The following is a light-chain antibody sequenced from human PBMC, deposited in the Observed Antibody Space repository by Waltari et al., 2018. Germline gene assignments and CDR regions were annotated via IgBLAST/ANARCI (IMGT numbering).Light chain of an antibody. CDR1: HQVASNY. V-gene: IGKV3-20*01. J-gene: IGKJ4*01. CDR3: QHYGNSPQRT. Sequence: ENVLTQSPATLSLSPGDRVPLSCRASHQVASNYIAWYPQRPGQAPRLLIFGASSRATGIPDRFSGSQSETDFSLTIASLEPEDFGIYYWQHYGNSPQRTLAGGT. CDR2: GAS.